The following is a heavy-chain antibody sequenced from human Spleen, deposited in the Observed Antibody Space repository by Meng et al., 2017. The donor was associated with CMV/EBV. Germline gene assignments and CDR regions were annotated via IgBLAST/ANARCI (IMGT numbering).Heavy chain of an antibody. CDR3: AKDQDPWYQLLLDY. V-gene: IGHV3-9*01. CDR1: GFTFDDYA. J-gene: IGHJ4*02. Sequence: LKLSCAASGFTFDDYAMHWVRQAPGKGLEWVSGISWNSGDLGYADSVKGRFTISRDNAKNSLYLQMNSLRAEDTAVYYCAKDQDPWYQLLLDYWGQGTLVTVSS. CDR2: ISWNSGDL. D-gene: IGHD2-2*01.